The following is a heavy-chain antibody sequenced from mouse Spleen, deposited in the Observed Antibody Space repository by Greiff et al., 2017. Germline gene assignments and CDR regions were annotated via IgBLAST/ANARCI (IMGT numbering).Heavy chain of an antibody. CDR3: ARRGTVDWYFDV. J-gene: IGHJ1*01. V-gene: IGHV5-12*02. CDR1: GFTFSDYY. CDR2: ISNGGGST. Sequence: EVQLVESGGGLVQPGGSLKLSCATSGFTFSDYYMYWVRQTPEKRLEWVAYISNGGGSTYYPDTVKGRFTISRDNAKNTLYLQMSRLKSEDTAMYYCARRGTVDWYFDVWGAGTTVTVSS. D-gene: IGHD1-1*01.